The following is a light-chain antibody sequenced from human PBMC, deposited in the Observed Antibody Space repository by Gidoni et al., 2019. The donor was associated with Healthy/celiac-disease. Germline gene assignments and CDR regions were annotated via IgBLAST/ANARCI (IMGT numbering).Light chain of an antibody. CDR3: SSYTSSSPYV. Sequence: QSALTQPASVSGSPGQSITISCTGTSSDVGGSNYVSWYQQHPGKAPKLMIYEVSNRPAGVSNRFSGSTSGNTASLTISGLQAEDEADYCCSSYTSSSPYVFGTGTKVTVL. CDR2: EVS. J-gene: IGLJ1*01. CDR1: SSDVGGSNY. V-gene: IGLV2-14*01.